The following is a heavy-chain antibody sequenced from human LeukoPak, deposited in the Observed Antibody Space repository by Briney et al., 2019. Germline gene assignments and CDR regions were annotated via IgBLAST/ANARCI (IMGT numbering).Heavy chain of an antibody. V-gene: IGHV3-23*01. Sequence: GSLRLSCTASGLSLNNYAMSWVRQVPGKGLEWVSASSSSDDGKWYAESVRGRFTISRDTSKNTVYLQMNSLRVEDAAVYYCARGSYDSSGAYYYYMDVWGKGTTVTVSS. D-gene: IGHD3-22*01. CDR1: GLSLNNYA. CDR3: ARGSYDSSGAYYYYMDV. J-gene: IGHJ6*03. CDR2: SSSSDDGK.